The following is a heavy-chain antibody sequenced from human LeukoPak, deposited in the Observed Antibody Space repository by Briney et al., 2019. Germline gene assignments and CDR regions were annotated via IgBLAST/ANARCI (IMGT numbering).Heavy chain of an antibody. V-gene: IGHV4-30-2*01. CDR3: ATGAGWLSQ. D-gene: IGHD6-19*01. Sequence: WVRQMPGKGLEWIGYIYHSGSTYYNPSLKSRVTISVDRSKNQFSLKLSSVTAADTAVYYCATGAGWLSQWGQGTLVTVSS. CDR2: IYHSGST. J-gene: IGHJ4*02.